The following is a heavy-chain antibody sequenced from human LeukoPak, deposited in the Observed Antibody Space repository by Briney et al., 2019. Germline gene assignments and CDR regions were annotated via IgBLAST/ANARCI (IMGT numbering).Heavy chain of an antibody. CDR1: GGSISSGDYY. J-gene: IGHJ5*02. Sequence: SEALSLTCIVSGGSISSGDYYWSWIRQPPGKGLEWIGYIYYSGSTYYNPSLKSRVTISVDTSKNQFSLKLSSVTAADTAVYYCARNLEGWFDPWGQGTLVTVSS. CDR2: IYYSGST. V-gene: IGHV4-30-4*08. CDR3: ARNLEGWFDP.